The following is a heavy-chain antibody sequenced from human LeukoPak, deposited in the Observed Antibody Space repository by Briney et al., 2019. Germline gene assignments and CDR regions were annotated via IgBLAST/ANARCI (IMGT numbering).Heavy chain of an antibody. D-gene: IGHD3-22*01. CDR3: ARDGYYYDSSGYYYWYFDY. CDR1: GYTFTSYG. CDR2: ISAYNGNT. Sequence: ASVKVSCKASGYTFTSYGISWVRQALGQGLEWMGWISAYNGNTNYAQKLQGRVTMTTDTSTSTAYMELRSLRSDDAAVYYCARDGYYYDSSGYYYWYFDYWGQGTLVTVSS. V-gene: IGHV1-18*01. J-gene: IGHJ4*02.